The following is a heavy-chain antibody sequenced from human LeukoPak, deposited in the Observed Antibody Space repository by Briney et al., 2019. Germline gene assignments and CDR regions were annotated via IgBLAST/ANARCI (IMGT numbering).Heavy chain of an antibody. D-gene: IGHD3-10*01. CDR2: ISWNSGSI. J-gene: IGHJ5*02. V-gene: IGHV3-9*01. CDR1: GFTFDDYA. Sequence: PGGSLRLSCAASGFTFDDYAMHWVRQAPGKGLEWVSGISWNSGSIGYADSVKGRFTISRDNSKNTLYLQMNSLRAEDTAVYYCARGAYGSGSYGDNWFDPWGQGTLVTVSS. CDR3: ARGAYGSGSYGDNWFDP.